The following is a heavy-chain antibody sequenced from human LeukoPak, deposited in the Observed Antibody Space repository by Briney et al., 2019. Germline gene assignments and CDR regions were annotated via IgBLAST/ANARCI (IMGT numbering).Heavy chain of an antibody. CDR3: ARSENGDYAPSFDY. Sequence: GASVKVSYKASGYTFTGYYMHWVRQAPGQGLEWMGWINPNSGGTNYAQKFQGRVTMTRDTSISTAYMELSRLRSDDTAVYYCARSENGDYAPSFDYWGQGTLVTVSS. CDR2: INPNSGGT. J-gene: IGHJ4*02. CDR1: GYTFTGYY. D-gene: IGHD4-17*01. V-gene: IGHV1-2*02.